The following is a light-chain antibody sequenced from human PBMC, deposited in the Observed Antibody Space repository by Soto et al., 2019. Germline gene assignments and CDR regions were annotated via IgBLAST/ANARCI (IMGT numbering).Light chain of an antibody. J-gene: IGKJ2*01. CDR2: AAS. V-gene: IGKV1-9*01. CDR3: QQLNSYPQT. CDR1: QGISRY. Sequence: IQLTQSPSSLSAYVGDRVTITCRASQGISRYLAWYQQKPGKAPNLLIRAASTLRSGVPSRFSGSGSGTDFTLTISNLQPEDSATYYCQQLNSYPQTFGQGTKLEIK.